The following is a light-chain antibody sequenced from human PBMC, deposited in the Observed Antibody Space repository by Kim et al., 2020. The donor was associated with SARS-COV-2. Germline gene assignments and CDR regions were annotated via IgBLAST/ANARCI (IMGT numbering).Light chain of an antibody. CDR1: KLGDKY. CDR3: QAWEV. J-gene: IGLJ1*01. Sequence: SYELTQPPSVSVSPGQTASITCSGDKLGDKYACWYQQKPGQSPVLVIYQDSKRPSGIPERFSGSNSGNTATLTISGTQAMDEADYYCQAWEVFGTGT. V-gene: IGLV3-1*01. CDR2: QDS.